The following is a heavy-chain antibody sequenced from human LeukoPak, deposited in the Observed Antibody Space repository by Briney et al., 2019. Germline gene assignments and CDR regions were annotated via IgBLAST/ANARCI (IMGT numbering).Heavy chain of an antibody. CDR3: ARDFNVDTAMVESPSFDY. V-gene: IGHV3-11*01. CDR2: ISSSGSTI. D-gene: IGHD5-18*01. CDR1: GFTFSDYY. J-gene: IGHJ4*02. Sequence: GGSLRLSCAASGFTFSDYYMSWIRQAPGKGLEWVSYISSSGSTIYYADSVKGRFTISRDNAKNSLYLQMNSLRAEDTAVYYCARDFNVDTAMVESPSFDYWGQGTLVTVSS.